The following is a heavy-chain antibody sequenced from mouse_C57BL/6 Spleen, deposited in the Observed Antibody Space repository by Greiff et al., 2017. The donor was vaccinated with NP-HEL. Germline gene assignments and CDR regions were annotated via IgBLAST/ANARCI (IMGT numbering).Heavy chain of an antibody. V-gene: IGHV1-72*01. Sequence: VQLQESGAELVKPGASVKLSCKASGYTFTSYWMHWVKQRPGRGLEWIGRIDPNSGGTKYNEKFKSKATLTVDTPSSPAYMKLGSLTSEVSAVDYCARGYYGKENYAMDYWGQGTSVTVSS. J-gene: IGHJ4*01. D-gene: IGHD2-1*01. CDR1: GYTFTSYW. CDR2: IDPNSGGT. CDR3: ARGYYGKENYAMDY.